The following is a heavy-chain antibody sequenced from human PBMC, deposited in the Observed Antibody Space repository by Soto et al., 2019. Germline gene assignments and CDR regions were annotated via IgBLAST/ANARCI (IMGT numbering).Heavy chain of an antibody. CDR1: GYTYTRYG. Sequence: APVKGYCKTSGYTYTRYGVSWVRQAPGQGLEWMGWISAYNGNTDYPQKLQGRVTMTTDTSTSTAYMELRSLRSDDTAVYYCARLGYCISTSCYASALDYWGQATLVTVSS. V-gene: IGHV1-18*01. J-gene: IGHJ4*02. CDR3: ARLGYCISTSCYASALDY. D-gene: IGHD2-2*01. CDR2: ISAYNGNT.